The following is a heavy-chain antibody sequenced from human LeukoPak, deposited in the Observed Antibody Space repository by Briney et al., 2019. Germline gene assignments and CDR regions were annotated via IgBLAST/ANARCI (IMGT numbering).Heavy chain of an antibody. Sequence: SETLSLTCTVSGGSINSYYWSWIRQPPGKGLGWIGNIYYIGTTNYNPSLKSRVTISVDLSKNQFSLKLRSVTAADTAVYYCARETAAGYFDSWGQGTLVTVSS. V-gene: IGHV4-59*01. CDR1: GGSINSYY. CDR3: ARETAAGYFDS. D-gene: IGHD2-15*01. J-gene: IGHJ4*02. CDR2: IYYIGTT.